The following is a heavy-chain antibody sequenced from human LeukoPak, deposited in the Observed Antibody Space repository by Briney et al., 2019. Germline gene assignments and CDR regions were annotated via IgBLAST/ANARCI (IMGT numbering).Heavy chain of an antibody. V-gene: IGHV3-74*01. CDR1: GFTFSSYW. Sequence: GGSLRLSCAVSGFTFSSYWMHWVRQAPGKGLVWVSRINSDGSSTSYADPVKGRFTISRDNAKNTLYLQMNSLRAEDKAVYYCARGLAYYYDSSGYYPLRYWGQGTLVTVSS. J-gene: IGHJ4*02. CDR3: ARGLAYYYDSSGYYPLRY. CDR2: INSDGSST. D-gene: IGHD3-22*01.